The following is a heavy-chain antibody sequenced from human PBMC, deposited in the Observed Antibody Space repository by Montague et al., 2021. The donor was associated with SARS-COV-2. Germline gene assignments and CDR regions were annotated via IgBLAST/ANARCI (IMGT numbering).Heavy chain of an antibody. V-gene: IGHV4-39*02. CDR1: AGSISTNSYY. J-gene: IGHJ5*02. Sequence: SETLSLTCTVSAGSISTNSYYRAWIRQPPGKGLEWIGSISYSGSTYFNPSLESRLTMSVDTSKNHFSLKLSSVTAADTAVYYCARLLDFYGSGSYKNSWFDPWGQGTRVTVSS. D-gene: IGHD3-10*01. CDR2: ISYSGST. CDR3: ARLLDFYGSGSYKNSWFDP.